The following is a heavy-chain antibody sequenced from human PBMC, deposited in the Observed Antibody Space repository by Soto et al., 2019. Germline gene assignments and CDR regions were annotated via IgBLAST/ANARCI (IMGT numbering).Heavy chain of an antibody. Sequence: PSETLSLTCTVSGGSISSYYWSWIRQPPGKGLEWIGYIYHSGSTYYNPSLKSRVTISVDTSKTQFSLKLSSVTAADTAVYYCARGRITISYFYGMDVWGQGTTVTVSS. CDR3: ARGRITISYFYGMDV. CDR1: GGSISSYY. J-gene: IGHJ6*02. V-gene: IGHV4-59*01. D-gene: IGHD3-10*01. CDR2: IYHSGST.